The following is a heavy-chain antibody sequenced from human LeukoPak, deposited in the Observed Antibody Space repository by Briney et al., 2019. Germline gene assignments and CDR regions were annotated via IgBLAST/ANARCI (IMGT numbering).Heavy chain of an antibody. CDR2: IYYSGST. CDR3: ARQTTTVTTPYYYYGMDV. V-gene: IGHV4-39*01. D-gene: IGHD4-17*01. Sequence: SETLSLTCTVSGGSISSSSYYWGWIRQLPGKGLEWIGSIYYSGSTYYNPSLKSRVTISVDTSKNQFSLKLSSVTAADTAVYYCARQTTTVTTPYYYYGMDVWGQGTTVTVSS. J-gene: IGHJ6*02. CDR1: GGSISSSSYY.